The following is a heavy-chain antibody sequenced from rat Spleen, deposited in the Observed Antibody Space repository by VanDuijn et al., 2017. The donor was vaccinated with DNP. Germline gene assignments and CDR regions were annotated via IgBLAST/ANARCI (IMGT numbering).Heavy chain of an antibody. V-gene: IGHV5-7*01. D-gene: IGHD5-1*01. J-gene: IGHJ1*01. CDR3: TTVVTGVYWYFDF. Sequence: EVQLVESGGGLVQPGRSMKLSCAASGFTFSNYDMAWVRQAPKKGLEWVATISYDGSSTYYRDSVKGRFTISRDTAKSTLYLQMDSLRSEDTATYYCTTVVTGVYWYFDFWGPGTMVTVSS. CDR1: GFTFSNYD. CDR2: ISYDGSST.